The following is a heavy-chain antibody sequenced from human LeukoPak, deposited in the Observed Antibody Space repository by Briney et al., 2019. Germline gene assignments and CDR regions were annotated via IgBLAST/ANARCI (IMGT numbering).Heavy chain of an antibody. J-gene: IGHJ4*02. Sequence: GSLRLSCAASAFSLSAYNMNWVRQAPGKGLEWVSSISYTGTYIYYADSVKGRFTISRDNAQNSLYLQMNSLRAEDTAVYYCAKASKYQLPGRASYFDYWGQGTLVTVSS. CDR2: ISYTGTYI. V-gene: IGHV3-21*04. CDR1: AFSLSAYN. D-gene: IGHD2-2*01. CDR3: AKASKYQLPGRASYFDY.